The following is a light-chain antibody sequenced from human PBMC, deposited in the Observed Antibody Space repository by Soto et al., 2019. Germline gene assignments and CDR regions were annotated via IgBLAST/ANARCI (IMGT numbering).Light chain of an antibody. CDR2: RAS. Sequence: EMGLTQSPATLSLSPGEISTLSCRASNNINDNLAWYQQKPRQAPRLFIFRASSRASGVPARFSGSGSGTEFNLTISSLQSEDFAVYYCQQYNNWPRATFGGGTKVDIK. J-gene: IGKJ4*01. CDR1: NNINDN. V-gene: IGKV3-15*01. CDR3: QQYNNWPRAT.